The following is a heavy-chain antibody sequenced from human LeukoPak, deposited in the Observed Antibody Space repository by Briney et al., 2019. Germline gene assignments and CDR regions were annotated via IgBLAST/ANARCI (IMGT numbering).Heavy chain of an antibody. D-gene: IGHD3-22*01. CDR1: GGTSNSHA. CDR3: ATTNDGGGYQWGDFFDF. CDR2: IIPNLGTT. V-gene: IGHV1-69*04. J-gene: IGHJ4*02. Sequence: SVKVSCKASGGTSNSHAISWVRQAPGQGLEWMGRIIPNLGTTNRAQNLQDRVTLTADKSTNTAYMELTSLTSDDTAVYYCATTNDGGGYQWGDFFDFWGQGTLVTVSS.